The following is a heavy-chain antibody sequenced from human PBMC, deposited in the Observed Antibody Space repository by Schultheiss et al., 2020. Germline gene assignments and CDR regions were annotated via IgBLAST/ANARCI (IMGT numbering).Heavy chain of an antibody. CDR3: ARDEDSSGWYSAGMDV. J-gene: IGHJ6*02. Sequence: SQTLSLTCTVSGDSISSGSYYWSWIRQPAGKGLEWIGRIYASGSTYYNPSLKSRVTISVDTSKNQFSLKLSSVTAADTAVYYCARDEDSSGWYSAGMDVWGQGTTVTVSS. D-gene: IGHD6-19*01. CDR1: GDSISSGSYY. CDR2: IYASGST. V-gene: IGHV4-61*02.